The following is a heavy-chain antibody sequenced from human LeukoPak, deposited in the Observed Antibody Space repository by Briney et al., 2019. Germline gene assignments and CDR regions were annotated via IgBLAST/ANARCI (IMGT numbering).Heavy chain of an antibody. J-gene: IGHJ3*02. CDR1: GFTFTSSA. CDR3: AARSLAGSDAFDI. V-gene: IGHV1-58*01. Sequence: ASVKVSCKASGFTFTSSAVQWVRQARGQRLEWIGWIVVGSGNTNYAQKFQERVTITRDMSTSTAYMELSSLRSEDTAVYYCAARSLAGSDAFDIWGQGTMVTVS. CDR2: IVVGSGNT. D-gene: IGHD3-10*01.